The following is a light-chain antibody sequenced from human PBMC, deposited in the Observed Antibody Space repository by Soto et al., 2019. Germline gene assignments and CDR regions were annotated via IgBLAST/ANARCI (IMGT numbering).Light chain of an antibody. V-gene: IGLV1-40*01. CDR1: SSNIGAGYD. CDR3: QSYESSLSGWV. Sequence: QSVLTQPPSVSGAPGQRVTISCTGSSSNIGAGYDVHWYQQLPGRAPKLLIYGNSNRPSGVPDRFSGSKSGTSASLAITGHQAEDEADYYCQSYESSLSGWVFGGGTKLTVL. CDR2: GNS. J-gene: IGLJ3*02.